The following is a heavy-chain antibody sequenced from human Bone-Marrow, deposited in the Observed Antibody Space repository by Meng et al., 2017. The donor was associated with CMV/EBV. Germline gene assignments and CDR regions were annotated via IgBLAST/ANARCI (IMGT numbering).Heavy chain of an antibody. D-gene: IGHD2-2*01. CDR3: ARGGFYCSSTSCYPYYYYYGMDV. J-gene: IGHJ6*02. Sequence: GESLKISCAASGFTFSDYYMSWIRQAPGKGLEWVSYISSSGSTIYYADSVKGRFTISRDNAKNSLYLQMNSLRAEDTAVYYCARGGFYCSSTSCYPYYYYYGMDVWGQGTTVTVFS. CDR1: GFTFSDYY. V-gene: IGHV3-11*04. CDR2: ISSSGSTI.